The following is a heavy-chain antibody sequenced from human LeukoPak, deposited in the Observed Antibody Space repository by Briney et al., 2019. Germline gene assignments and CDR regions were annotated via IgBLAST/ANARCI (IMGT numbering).Heavy chain of an antibody. CDR1: GFTFDDYA. Sequence: PGRSLRLSCAASGFTFDDYAMHWVRQAPGKGLEWVSGISWNSGSIGYADSVKGRFTISRDNAKNSLYLQMNSLRAEDTALYYCAKDMGIVVVPAAHDRYGMDVWGQGTTVTVSS. CDR2: ISWNSGSI. J-gene: IGHJ6*02. V-gene: IGHV3-9*01. CDR3: AKDMGIVVVPAAHDRYGMDV. D-gene: IGHD2-2*03.